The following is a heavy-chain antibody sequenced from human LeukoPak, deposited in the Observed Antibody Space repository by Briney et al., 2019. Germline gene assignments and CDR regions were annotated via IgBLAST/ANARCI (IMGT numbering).Heavy chain of an antibody. CDR1: GFTFSSHG. Sequence: AGGTLRLSCAASGFTFSSHGMSWVRQAPGKVLEWVSAISGSGGSTYYADSVKGRFTMSRDNSKNTLYLQMNSLRAEDTAVYYCAKVLVGTTCFEYWGQGTLVTVSS. J-gene: IGHJ4*02. D-gene: IGHD1-7*01. CDR3: AKVLVGTTCFEY. V-gene: IGHV3-23*01. CDR2: ISGSGGST.